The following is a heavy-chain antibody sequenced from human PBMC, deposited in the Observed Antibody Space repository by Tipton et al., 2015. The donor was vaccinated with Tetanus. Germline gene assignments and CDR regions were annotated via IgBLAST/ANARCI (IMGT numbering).Heavy chain of an antibody. CDR3: ARDAGGPYGDYATFDY. CDR1: RYTFTSYY. D-gene: IGHD4-17*01. Sequence: QLVQSGAEVKKPGASVKVSCKASRYTFTSYYMHWVRQAPGKGLEWVAVIWYDGSNKYYADSVKGRFTISRDNSKNTLYLQMNSLRAEDTAVYYCARDAGGPYGDYATFDYWGQGTLVTVSS. J-gene: IGHJ4*02. V-gene: IGHV3-33*01. CDR2: IWYDGSNK.